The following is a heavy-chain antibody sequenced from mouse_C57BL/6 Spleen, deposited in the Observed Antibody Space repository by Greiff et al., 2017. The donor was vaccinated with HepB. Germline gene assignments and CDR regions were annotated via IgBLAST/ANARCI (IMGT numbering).Heavy chain of an antibody. CDR3: TKVYYYGSSHWYFDV. V-gene: IGHV14-1*01. D-gene: IGHD1-1*01. CDR2: IDPEDGDT. CDR1: GFNIKDYY. J-gene: IGHJ1*03. Sequence: EVKLVESGAELVRPGASVKLSCTASGFNIKDYYMHWVKQRPEQGLEWIGRIDPEDGDTEYAPKFQGKATMTADTSSNTAYLQLSSLTSEDTAVYYCTKVYYYGSSHWYFDVWGTGTTVTVSS.